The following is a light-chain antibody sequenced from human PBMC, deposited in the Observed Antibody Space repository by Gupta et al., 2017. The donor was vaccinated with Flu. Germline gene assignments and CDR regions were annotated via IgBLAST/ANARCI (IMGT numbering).Light chain of an antibody. J-gene: IGKJ3*01. CDR3: QQYHRSPFT. V-gene: IGKV3-20*01. CDR2: DAS. Sequence: GTLSLSPGERATLSCRASQSVTSSYLAWYQQKPGQAPRLLIYDASSRATGVPDRFSGSGSGTDFTLTISRLEPEDFAVYYCQQYHRSPFTFGPGTRVDTK. CDR1: QSVTSSY.